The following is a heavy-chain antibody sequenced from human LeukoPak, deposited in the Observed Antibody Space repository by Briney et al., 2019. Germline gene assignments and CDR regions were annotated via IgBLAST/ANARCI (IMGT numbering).Heavy chain of an antibody. CDR2: ISSSSSYI. CDR1: GFTFSSYS. Sequence: GGSLRLSCAASGFTFSSYSMNWVRQAPGKGLEWVSSISSSSSYIYYADSVKGRFTISRDNAKNSLYLQMNSLRAEDTAVYYCARDRVNYYDSSGYYRSFDYWGQGTLVTVSS. V-gene: IGHV3-21*01. J-gene: IGHJ4*02. CDR3: ARDRVNYYDSSGYYRSFDY. D-gene: IGHD3-22*01.